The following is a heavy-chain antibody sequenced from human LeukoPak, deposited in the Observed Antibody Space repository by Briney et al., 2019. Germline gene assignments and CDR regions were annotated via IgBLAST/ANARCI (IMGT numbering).Heavy chain of an antibody. CDR2: INSDGSGT. D-gene: IGHD3-22*01. CDR3: AKFGVYYDSSGYFDY. V-gene: IGHV3-74*01. J-gene: IGHJ4*02. CDR1: GFTFSSYW. Sequence: PGGSLRLSCAASGFTFSSYWIHWVRQAPGKGLVWVSRINSDGSGTTYADSVKGRFTISRDNSKNTLYLQMNSLRAEDTAVYYCAKFGVYYDSSGYFDYWGQGTLVTVSS.